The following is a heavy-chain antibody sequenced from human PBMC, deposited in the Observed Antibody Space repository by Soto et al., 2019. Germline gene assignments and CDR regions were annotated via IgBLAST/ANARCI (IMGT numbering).Heavy chain of an antibody. CDR1: GFTFSSYS. J-gene: IGHJ4*02. CDR2: ISSSSSYI. D-gene: IGHD3-10*01. V-gene: IGHV3-21*01. Sequence: EVQLVESGGGLGKPGGSLRLSCAASGFTFSSYSMNWVRHAPGKGLEWVSSISSSSSYIYYADSVKGRFTISRDNAKNSLYLQMNSLRADDTAVYYCAREISVRGGNFDYWGQGTLVTVSS. CDR3: AREISVRGGNFDY.